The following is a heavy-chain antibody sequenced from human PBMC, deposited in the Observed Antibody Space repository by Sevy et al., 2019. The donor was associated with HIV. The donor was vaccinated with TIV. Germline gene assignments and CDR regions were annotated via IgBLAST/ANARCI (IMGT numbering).Heavy chain of an antibody. V-gene: IGHV6-1*01. CDR3: ARAYGGSSWYRMNWFDP. CDR2: TYCRSKWYN. J-gene: IGHJ5*02. CDR1: GDSVSSNSAA. D-gene: IGHD6-13*01. Sequence: QSQTLSLTCAISGDSVSSNSAAWNWIRRSPSRALEWLGRTYCRSKWYNDYAVSVKSRITINPDTSKNQFSLQLNSVTPEDTAVYYCARAYGGSSWYRMNWFDPWGQGTLVTVSS.